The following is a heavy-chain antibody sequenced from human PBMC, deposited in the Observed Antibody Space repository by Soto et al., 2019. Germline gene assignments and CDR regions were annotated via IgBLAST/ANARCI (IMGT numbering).Heavy chain of an antibody. D-gene: IGHD3-10*01. CDR3: AKDPPPSTFVRGVLPYFDY. CDR1: GFTFSSSA. CDR2: ISGSGGST. V-gene: IGHV3-23*01. J-gene: IGHJ4*02. Sequence: SLRLSCAASGFTFSSSAMSWVRQAPGKGLEWVSAISGSGGSTYYADSVKGRFTISRDNSKDTLYLQMNSLRAEDTAVYYCAKDPPPSTFVRGVLPYFDYWGQGTLVTVSS.